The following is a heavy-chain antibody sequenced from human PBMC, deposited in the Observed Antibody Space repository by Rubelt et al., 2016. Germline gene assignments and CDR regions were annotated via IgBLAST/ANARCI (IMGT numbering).Heavy chain of an antibody. CDR2: INTNTGNP. CDR3: ARGLRWFGQNY. D-gene: IGHD3-10*01. J-gene: IGHJ4*02. V-gene: IGHV7-4-1*02. Sequence: QVQLVQSGSELKKPGASVKVSCKASGYTFTSYAMNWVRQAPGQGLEWMGWINTNTGNPTYAQGVPGRVVFSLETSVSTAYLQISSLKAGDTAVYYCARGLRWFGQNYWGQGTLVTVSS. CDR1: GYTFTSYA.